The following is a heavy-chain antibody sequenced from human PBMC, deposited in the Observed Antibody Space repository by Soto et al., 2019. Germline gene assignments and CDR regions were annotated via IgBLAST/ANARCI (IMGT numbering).Heavy chain of an antibody. CDR1: GFTFSSYS. Sequence: EVQLVESGGGLVKPGGSLRLSCAASGFTFSSYSMNWVRQAPGKGLEWVSSISSSSSYIYYADSVKGRFTISRDNAKNSLYLQMNSLRAEDTAVYYCARDHIAGAPCFDYWGQGTLVTVSS. D-gene: IGHD6-19*01. V-gene: IGHV3-21*01. CDR2: ISSSSSYI. CDR3: ARDHIAGAPCFDY. J-gene: IGHJ4*02.